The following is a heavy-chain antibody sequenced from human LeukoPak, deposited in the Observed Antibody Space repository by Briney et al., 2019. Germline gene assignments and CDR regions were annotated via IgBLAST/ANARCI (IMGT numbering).Heavy chain of an antibody. Sequence: PGGSLRLSCAASGFSFSSYEMNWVRQAPGKGLEWVSYISSSGRTIYYADSVKGRFTISRDNAKNSLYLQMSSLRAEDTAVYYCARFGDAFDIWGQGTMVTVSS. J-gene: IGHJ3*02. CDR3: ARFGDAFDI. V-gene: IGHV3-48*03. CDR1: GFSFSSYE. CDR2: ISSSGRTI. D-gene: IGHD3-10*01.